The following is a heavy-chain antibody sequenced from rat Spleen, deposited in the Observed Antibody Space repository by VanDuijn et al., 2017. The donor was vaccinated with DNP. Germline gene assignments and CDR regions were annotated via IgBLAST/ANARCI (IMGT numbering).Heavy chain of an antibody. J-gene: IGHJ2*01. CDR3: ARYSLIKRMWDY. D-gene: IGHD1-2*01. V-gene: IGHV7-7*01. Sequence: EVKLLESGGRLVQPGGSLRLSCAASGFTFSDFYMNWIRQPPGKAPEWLSFIREKANSYTTEYNPSVKGRFTISRDNAKSTLYLQMNSLRSEDMATYYCARYSLIKRMWDYWGQGVTVTVSS. CDR2: IREKANSYTT. CDR1: GFTFSDFY.